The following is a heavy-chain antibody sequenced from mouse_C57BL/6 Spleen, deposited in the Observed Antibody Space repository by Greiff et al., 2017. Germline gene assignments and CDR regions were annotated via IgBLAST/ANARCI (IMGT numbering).Heavy chain of an antibody. CDR1: GYTFTSYW. CDR2: IDPSDSYT. D-gene: IGHD3-1*01. V-gene: IGHV1-69*01. CDR3: ARGGARGGTGEFGY. Sequence: QVQLQQPGAELVMPGASVKLSCKASGYTFTSYWMHWVKQRPGQGLEWIGEIDPSDSYTNYNEKFKGKATLTVDKSSSTAYMQLSSLTSEDSAVFDCARGGARGGTGEFGYRGTATLVTLSA. J-gene: IGHJ3*01.